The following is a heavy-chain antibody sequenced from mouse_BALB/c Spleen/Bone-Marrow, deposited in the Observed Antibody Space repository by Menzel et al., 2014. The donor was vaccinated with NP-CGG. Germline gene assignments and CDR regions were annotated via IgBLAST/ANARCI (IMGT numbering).Heavy chain of an antibody. J-gene: IGHJ3*01. D-gene: IGHD1-2*01. Sequence: EVKEVESGGGLAQPGGSLKLSCAASGFDFSRYWMTWVRQAPGKGLEWIGEINPASSTINYTPSLKDKFIIFRDNTKNTLYLQMSKVRSEDTALYYCAKNYYYGYVAYWGQGTLVTVSA. V-gene: IGHV4-1*02. CDR1: GFDFSRYW. CDR2: INPASSTI. CDR3: AKNYYYGYVAY.